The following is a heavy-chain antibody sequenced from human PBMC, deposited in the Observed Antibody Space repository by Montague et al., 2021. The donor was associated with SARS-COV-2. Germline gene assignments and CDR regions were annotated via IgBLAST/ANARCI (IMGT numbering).Heavy chain of an antibody. CDR1: GFTFSNYA. CDR2: ISYDGSNK. CDR3: ARDYSAGPGSYYHYFDY. D-gene: IGHD3-10*01. V-gene: IGHV3-30-3*01. Sequence: SLRLSCAASGFTFSNYAMHWVRQAPGKGLEWVAFISYDGSNKYYADSVKGRFTISRDNSKNTMYLQMNSLRAEDTAVYYCARDYSAGPGSYYHYFDYWGQGTLVTVSS. J-gene: IGHJ4*02.